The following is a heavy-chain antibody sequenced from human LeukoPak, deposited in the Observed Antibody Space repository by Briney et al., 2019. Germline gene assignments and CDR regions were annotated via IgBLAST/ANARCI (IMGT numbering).Heavy chain of an antibody. Sequence: ASVKVSCKASGYTFTSYGISWVRQAPGQGLEWMGWISAYNGNTNYAQKLQGRVTMTRDTSTSTVYMELSSLRSEDTAVYYCAGARHGDLPTGDYFNIWCQQTMVIVSS. V-gene: IGHV1-18*01. CDR1: GYTFTSYG. CDR2: ISAYNGNT. J-gene: IGHJ3*02. D-gene: IGHD2-21*01. CDR3: AGARHGDLPTGDYFNI.